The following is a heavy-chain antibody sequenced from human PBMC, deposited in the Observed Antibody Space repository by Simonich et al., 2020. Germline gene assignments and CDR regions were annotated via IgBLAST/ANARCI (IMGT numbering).Heavy chain of an antibody. J-gene: IGHJ4*02. CDR2: IYYSGST. Sequence: QVQLQESGPGLVKPSETLSLTCPVSGCPISSYYWSWIRQPPGKGLEWIGYIYYSGSTNSNPTLKSRVTISVDTSKNQFSLKLSSVTAADTAVYYCARHDRWLQFYFDYWGQGTLVTVSS. CDR1: GCPISSYY. V-gene: IGHV4-59*08. D-gene: IGHD5-12*01. CDR3: ARHDRWLQFYFDY.